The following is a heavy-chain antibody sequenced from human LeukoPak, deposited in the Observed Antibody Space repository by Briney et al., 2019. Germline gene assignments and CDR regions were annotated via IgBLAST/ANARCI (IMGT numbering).Heavy chain of an antibody. D-gene: IGHD3-22*01. Sequence: SETLSLTCAVYGGSFSGYYWSWIRQPPGKGLEWIGEINHSGSTNYNPSLKSRVTISVDRSKNQFPLKLTSVTAADTAVYYCARGYYYDSSGYEDGMDVWGQGTTVTVSS. CDR2: INHSGST. CDR3: ARGYYYDSSGYEDGMDV. CDR1: GGSFSGYY. J-gene: IGHJ6*02. V-gene: IGHV4-34*01.